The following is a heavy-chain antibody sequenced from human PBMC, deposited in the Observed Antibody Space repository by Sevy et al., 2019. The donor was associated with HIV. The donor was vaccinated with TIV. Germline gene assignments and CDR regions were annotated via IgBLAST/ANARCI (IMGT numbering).Heavy chain of an antibody. D-gene: IGHD3-3*01. J-gene: IGHJ4*02. Sequence: ASVKVSCKASGYTFTSYGISWVRQAPGQGLEWMGWISAYNGNTNYAQKLQGRVTMTTDTSTSTAYMELRSLRSDDTAVYYCARVITIFGVVTTIGDYWGQGTLVTVSS. CDR3: ARVITIFGVVTTIGDY. V-gene: IGHV1-18*01. CDR1: GYTFTSYG. CDR2: ISAYNGNT.